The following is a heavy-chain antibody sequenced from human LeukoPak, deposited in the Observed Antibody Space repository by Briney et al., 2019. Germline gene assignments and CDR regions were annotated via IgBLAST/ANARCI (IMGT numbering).Heavy chain of an antibody. Sequence: GESLKISCQGSGYNFTSYWISWVRQMPGKGLELVGRIDPSDSYTNYSPSFQGHVTISADKSISTAYLQWSSLKASDTAMYYCARNLELTHLSDAFDIWGQGTMVTVSS. D-gene: IGHD3-3*01. V-gene: IGHV5-10-1*01. CDR2: IDPSDSYT. J-gene: IGHJ3*02. CDR1: GYNFTSYW. CDR3: ARNLELTHLSDAFDI.